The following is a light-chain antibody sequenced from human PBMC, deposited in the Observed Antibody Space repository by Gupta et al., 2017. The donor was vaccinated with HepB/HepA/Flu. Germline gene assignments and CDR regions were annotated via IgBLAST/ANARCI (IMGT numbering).Light chain of an antibody. Sequence: DIVMTQSPPSLPVTPGEPASISCRPSESLLHSNGYNYLDWYLQKPGQSPQLLIYLGSNRASGVPDRFSGSGSGTDFTLKISRVEAEDVGVYYCMQALQTGVTFGHGTKVDIK. CDR3: MQALQTGVT. CDR2: LGS. CDR1: ESLLHSNGYNY. V-gene: IGKV2-28*01. J-gene: IGKJ3*01.